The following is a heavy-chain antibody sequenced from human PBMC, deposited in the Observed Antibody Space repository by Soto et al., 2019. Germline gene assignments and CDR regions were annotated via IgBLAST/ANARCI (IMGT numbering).Heavy chain of an antibody. Sequence: QVQLVQSVAEVKRPGASVKVSCKASGYTFLNYDVAWVRRAPGQGLEWLGWISISKGKTYYEQRLQGRVTMTTDTATTTAYMEVTSLRSDDTAVYFCGRKGYIGNFGLDVWGQGTTVTVSS. CDR1: GYTFLNYD. J-gene: IGHJ6*02. CDR2: ISISKGKT. V-gene: IGHV1-18*01. D-gene: IGHD5-12*01. CDR3: GRKGYIGNFGLDV.